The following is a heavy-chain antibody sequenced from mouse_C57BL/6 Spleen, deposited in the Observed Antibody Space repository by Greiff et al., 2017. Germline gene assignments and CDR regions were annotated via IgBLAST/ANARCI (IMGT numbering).Heavy chain of an antibody. V-gene: IGHV1-81*01. J-gene: IGHJ2*01. CDR1: GYTLPSYG. CDR3: ARFITTVVGYYLDY. CDR2: ICPRSGNT. Sequence: VKLMESGAELARPGASVKLSCKASGYTLPSYGIRWVKQRTGQGLEWIGEICPRSGNTYYNAKFKGKATLTADKSSSTAYMELRSLTSEDSAVYFCARFITTVVGYYLDYWGQGTTLTVSS. D-gene: IGHD1-1*01.